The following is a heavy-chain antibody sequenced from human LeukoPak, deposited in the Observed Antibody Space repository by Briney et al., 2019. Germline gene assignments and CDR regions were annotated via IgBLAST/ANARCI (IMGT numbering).Heavy chain of an antibody. Sequence: SETLSLTCTVSGGSISSYYWSWIRQPPGKGLEWIGYIYYSGSTNYNPSLKSRVTISVDTSKNQFSLKLSSVTAADTAVYYCARGGRGATTPKALLDYWGQGTLVTVSS. CDR1: GGSISSYY. CDR3: ARGGRGATTPKALLDY. J-gene: IGHJ4*02. V-gene: IGHV4-59*01. D-gene: IGHD1-26*01. CDR2: IYYSGST.